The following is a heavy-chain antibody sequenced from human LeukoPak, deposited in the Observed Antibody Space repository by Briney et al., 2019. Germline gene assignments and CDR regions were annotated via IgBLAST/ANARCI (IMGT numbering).Heavy chain of an antibody. Sequence: SETLSLTRAVYGGSFSGYYWSWIRQPPGKGLEWIGEIDHSGSTNYNPSLKSRVTISVDTSKNQFSLKLSSVTAADTAVYYCARDLGLRYFDWLDYWGQGTLVTVSS. D-gene: IGHD3-9*01. CDR3: ARDLGLRYFDWLDY. CDR2: IDHSGST. J-gene: IGHJ4*02. V-gene: IGHV4-34*01. CDR1: GGSFSGYY.